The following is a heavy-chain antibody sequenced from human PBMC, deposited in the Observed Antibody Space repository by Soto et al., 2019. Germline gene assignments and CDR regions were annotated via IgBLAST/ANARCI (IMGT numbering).Heavy chain of an antibody. J-gene: IGHJ4*02. CDR1: GFTFSSSD. CDR2: VSANGQGI. D-gene: IGHD3-10*01. Sequence: EVQLLESGGGLVKPGGSLRLSCEASGFTFSSSDISWVRQAPGKGLEWVSAVSANGQGIYYADSVRGRFTISRDNSKNTVILHMDSLSAEDTAVYYCAKDRHYPRDNFHYWGQGTLVTVSS. CDR3: AKDRHYPRDNFHY. V-gene: IGHV3-23*01.